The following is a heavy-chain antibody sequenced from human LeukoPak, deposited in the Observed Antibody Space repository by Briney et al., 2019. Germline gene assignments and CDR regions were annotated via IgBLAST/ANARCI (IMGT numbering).Heavy chain of an antibody. Sequence: PGGSLRLSCAASGFTFSSYAMHWVRQAPGKGLEWVSRIEYDESKTKYADSVKGRFTISRDNAKNTLYLQMNSLRAEDTAVYYCARDTYFYNSSAFYHYYYGMDVWGQGTTVTVSS. CDR2: IEYDESKT. CDR3: ARDTYFYNSSAFYHYYYGMDV. J-gene: IGHJ6*02. D-gene: IGHD3-22*01. CDR1: GFTFSSYA. V-gene: IGHV3-74*01.